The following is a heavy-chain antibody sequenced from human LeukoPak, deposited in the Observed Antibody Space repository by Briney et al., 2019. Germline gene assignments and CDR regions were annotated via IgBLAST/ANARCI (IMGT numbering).Heavy chain of an antibody. CDR2: IKEDGSDK. J-gene: IGHJ4*02. CDR3: ARDSGDRTVDH. D-gene: IGHD3-10*01. V-gene: IGHV3-7*05. Sequence: GSLLLSCAASGFTFSSYWMSWVRQAPGKGLEWVANIKEDGSDKYHVDSVWDRFTFSRDNAKNSLYLQMNSLRAEDTAVYYCARDSGDRTVDHWGQGTLVTVS. CDR1: GFTFSSYW.